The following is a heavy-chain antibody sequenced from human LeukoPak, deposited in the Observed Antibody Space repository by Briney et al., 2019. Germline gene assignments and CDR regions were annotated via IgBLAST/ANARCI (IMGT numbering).Heavy chain of an antibody. CDR3: AREGNYYDSSGYSFDY. D-gene: IGHD3-22*01. J-gene: IGHJ4*02. V-gene: IGHV1-18*01. CDR1: GYTFTRHG. CDR2: ISAYNGNT. Sequence: ASVKVSCKAPGYTFTRHGISWVRQAPGQGLEWMGWISAYNGNTNYAQKLQGRVTMTTDTSTSTAYMELRSLRSDDTAVYYCAREGNYYDSSGYSFDYWGQGTLVTVSS.